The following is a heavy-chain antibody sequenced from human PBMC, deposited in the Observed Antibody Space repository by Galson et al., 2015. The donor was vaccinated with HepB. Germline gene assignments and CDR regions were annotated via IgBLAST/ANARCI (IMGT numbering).Heavy chain of an antibody. J-gene: IGHJ4*02. V-gene: IGHV1-2*02. CDR3: ASLTPTYYDSSGLGSEYYFDY. Sequence: SVKVSCKASGSTFTGYYMHWVRQAPGQGLEWMGWINPNSGGTNYAQKFQGRVTMTRDTSISTAYMELSRLRSDDTAVYYCASLTPTYYDSSGLGSEYYFDYWGQGTLVTVSS. CDR1: GSTFTGYY. CDR2: INPNSGGT. D-gene: IGHD3-22*01.